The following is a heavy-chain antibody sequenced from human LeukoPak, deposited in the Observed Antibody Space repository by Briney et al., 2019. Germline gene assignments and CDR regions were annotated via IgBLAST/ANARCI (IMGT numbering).Heavy chain of an antibody. J-gene: IGHJ3*02. Sequence: ASVKVSCKASGYTFTSYGISWVRQAPGQGLEWMGWINPNSGGTNFARRFQGRVTMTRDTSFSTAYMELTRLRSDDTAVYYCARLTPVGIPPDVFDIWGQGTMVTVSS. V-gene: IGHV1-2*02. CDR1: GYTFTSYG. CDR2: INPNSGGT. CDR3: ARLTPVGIPPDVFDI. D-gene: IGHD4-23*01.